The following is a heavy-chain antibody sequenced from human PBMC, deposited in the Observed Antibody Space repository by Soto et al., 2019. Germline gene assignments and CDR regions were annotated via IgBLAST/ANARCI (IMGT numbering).Heavy chain of an antibody. CDR2: ISYDGSNK. J-gene: IGHJ6*02. CDR3: ARQGLAAAGPYYYHYGMDV. D-gene: IGHD6-13*01. CDR1: GFAFSSYA. V-gene: IGHV3-30-3*01. Sequence: GGSLRLSCAASGFAFSSYAMHWVRQAPGKGLEWVAVISYDGSNKYYADSVKGRFTISRDNSKNTLYLQMNSLRAEDTAVYYCARQGLAAAGPYYYHYGMDVWGQGTTVTSP.